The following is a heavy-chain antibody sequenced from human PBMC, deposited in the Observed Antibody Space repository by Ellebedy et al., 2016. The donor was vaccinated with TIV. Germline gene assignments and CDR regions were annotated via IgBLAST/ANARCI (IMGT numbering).Heavy chain of an antibody. V-gene: IGHV1-2*02. Sequence: AASVKVSCKTSGYTFTDYYIHWVRQAPGQGLEWVAWNNPNSGDTAYAQNLQGRVTVTGDTSISTAYMELSRLISDDTAVYYCVRDLTNYGSSSYWGQGTLVTVSS. CDR3: VRDLTNYGSSSY. CDR1: GYTFTDYY. CDR2: NNPNSGDT. D-gene: IGHD3-22*01. J-gene: IGHJ4*02.